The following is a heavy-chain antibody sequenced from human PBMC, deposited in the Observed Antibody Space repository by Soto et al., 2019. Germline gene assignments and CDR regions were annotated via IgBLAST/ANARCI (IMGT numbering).Heavy chain of an antibody. V-gene: IGHV4-30-4*01. D-gene: IGHD3-22*01. CDR1: CGSISSGDHY. Sequence: SETLSLTCTVSCGSISSGDHYWSWVRQPPGKGLEWIGYIYYSGTTYYNPSLKSRLTMSVDTSKNQFSLKLSSVTAADTAVYYCATYYDSSGPTFDYWGQGALVTVSS. J-gene: IGHJ4*02. CDR3: ATYYDSSGPTFDY. CDR2: IYYSGTT.